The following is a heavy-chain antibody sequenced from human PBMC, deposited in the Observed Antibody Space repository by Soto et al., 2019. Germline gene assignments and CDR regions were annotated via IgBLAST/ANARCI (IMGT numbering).Heavy chain of an antibody. D-gene: IGHD3-22*01. J-gene: IGHJ3*02. Sequence: QVQLVQSGAEVKKPGASVKVSCKASGYTFTSYAMHWVRQAPGQRLEWMGWINAGNGNTKYSQKFPGRVTITRDTSASTAYMELSSLRSEATAVYYCARDRGIVVVTFDAFDIWGQGTMVTVSS. CDR1: GYTFTSYA. CDR2: INAGNGNT. CDR3: ARDRGIVVVTFDAFDI. V-gene: IGHV1-3*01.